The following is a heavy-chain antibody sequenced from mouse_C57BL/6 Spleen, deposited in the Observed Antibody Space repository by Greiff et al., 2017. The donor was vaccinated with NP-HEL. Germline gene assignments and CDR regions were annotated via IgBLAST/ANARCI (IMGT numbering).Heavy chain of an antibody. CDR2: ISSGGSYT. J-gene: IGHJ1*03. CDR3: ARRTGEGYFDV. CDR1: GFTFSSYG. Sequence: EVHLVESGGDLVKPGGSLKLSCAASGFTFSSYGMSWVRQTPDKRLEWVATISSGGSYTYYPDSVKGRFTISRDNAKNTLYLQMSSLKSEDTAMYYCARRTGEGYFDVWGTGTTVTVSS. V-gene: IGHV5-6*01. D-gene: IGHD4-1*01.